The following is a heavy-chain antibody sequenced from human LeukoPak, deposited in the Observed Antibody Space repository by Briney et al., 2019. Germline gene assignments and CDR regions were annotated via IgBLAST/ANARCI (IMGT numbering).Heavy chain of an antibody. CDR1: GGSISSYY. CDR2: IYYSGST. D-gene: IGHD4-11*01. CDR3: ARGTVTTLLDY. Sequence: PSETLSLTCTVSGGSISSYYWSWIRQPPGKGLEWIGYIYYSGSTNYNPSLKSRVTISVDTSKNQFSLKLSSVTAADTAVYYCARGTVTTLLDYWGQGTLVTVSS. J-gene: IGHJ4*02. V-gene: IGHV4-59*08.